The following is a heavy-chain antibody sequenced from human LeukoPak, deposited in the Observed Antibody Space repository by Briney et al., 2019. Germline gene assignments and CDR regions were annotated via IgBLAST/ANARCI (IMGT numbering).Heavy chain of an antibody. CDR1: GGSISDYY. Sequence: PSETLSLTCTVSGGSISDYYWRWIRQAPGKGLEWIGFIYNGGSTDYNPSLKSRVTISVDTSKNQLTLKLSSVTAADTAVYYCAREVEGVSRITMVEGSTYYYYYYMDVWGKGTTVTVSS. CDR2: IYNGGST. CDR3: AREVEGVSRITMVEGSTYYYYYYMDV. J-gene: IGHJ6*03. V-gene: IGHV4-59*01. D-gene: IGHD3-10*01.